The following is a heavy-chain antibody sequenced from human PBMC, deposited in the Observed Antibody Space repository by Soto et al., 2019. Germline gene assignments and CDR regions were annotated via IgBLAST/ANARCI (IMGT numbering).Heavy chain of an antibody. V-gene: IGHV4-30-2*01. CDR1: GGSISSGGYS. J-gene: IGHJ6*02. CDR3: ASGYSGYDYDYYYYYGMDV. Sequence: PSETLSLTCAVSGGSISSGGYSWSWIRQPPGKGLEWIGYIYHSGSTYYNPSLKSRVTISVDRSKNQFSLKLSSVTAADTAVYYCASGYSGYDYDYYYYYGMDVWGQGTTVTVSS. D-gene: IGHD5-12*01. CDR2: IYHSGST.